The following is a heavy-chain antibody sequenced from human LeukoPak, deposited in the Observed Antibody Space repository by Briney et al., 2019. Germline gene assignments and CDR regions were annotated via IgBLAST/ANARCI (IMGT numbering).Heavy chain of an antibody. V-gene: IGHV3-23*01. J-gene: IGHJ4*02. CDR2: ISGSAGST. CDR1: GFTFSSYA. D-gene: IGHD4-17*01. Sequence: GGSLRLSCAASGFTFSSYAMSWVRQAPGKGLEWVSAISGSAGSTYYADSVKGRFTISRDNSKNTLYLQMNSLRAEDTAVYYCAKERHDYGDYGGWYFDYWGQGTLVTVSS. CDR3: AKERHDYGDYGGWYFDY.